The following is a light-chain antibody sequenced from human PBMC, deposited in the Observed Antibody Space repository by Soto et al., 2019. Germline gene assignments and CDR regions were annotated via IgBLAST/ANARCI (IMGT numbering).Light chain of an antibody. J-gene: IGLJ2*01. CDR1: SSDVGGYNY. Sequence: QSALTQPASVSGSPGQSITISCTGTSSDVGGYNYVSWYQQHPGEVPKLMIYEVSHRPSWVSNRFSGSKSGNTASLTISGLQAEDEADYYCSSYTSKYTLVFGGGTKLTVL. CDR2: EVS. V-gene: IGLV2-14*01. CDR3: SSYTSKYTLV.